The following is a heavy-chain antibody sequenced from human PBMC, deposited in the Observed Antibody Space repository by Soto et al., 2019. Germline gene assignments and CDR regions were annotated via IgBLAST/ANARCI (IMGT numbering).Heavy chain of an antibody. CDR1: GFTLSSYS. D-gene: IGHD6-19*01. V-gene: IGHV3-48*02. Sequence: EVQLVESGGGLVQPGGSLRLSCAASGFTLSSYSMHWVRQAPGKGLEWVSYISGSGGTIYYADSVKGRFTISRDNAKNSLSVQMNSLRDEHTAVYFCARETGLRSSGWSYYFDFWGQGTLVTVSS. CDR2: ISGSGGTI. J-gene: IGHJ4*02. CDR3: ARETGLRSSGWSYYFDF.